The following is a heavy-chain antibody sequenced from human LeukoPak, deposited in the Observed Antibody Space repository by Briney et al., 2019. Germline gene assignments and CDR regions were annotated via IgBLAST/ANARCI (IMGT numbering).Heavy chain of an antibody. Sequence: GGSLRLSCAASGFTFSSYDMSWVRQAPGKGLEWVSGISGSGGSTYYADSVKGRFTISRDNSKNTLYLQMNSLRAEDTAVYYCAKGNDYVWGSYRYPPYGMDVWGQGTTVTVSS. CDR1: GFTFSSYD. J-gene: IGHJ6*02. CDR3: AKGNDYVWGSYRYPPYGMDV. V-gene: IGHV3-23*01. D-gene: IGHD3-16*02. CDR2: ISGSGGST.